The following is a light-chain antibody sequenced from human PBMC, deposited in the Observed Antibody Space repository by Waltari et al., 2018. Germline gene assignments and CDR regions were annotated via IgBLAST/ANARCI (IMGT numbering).Light chain of an antibody. V-gene: IGKV1-39*01. Sequence: DIQMTQSPSSLSASVGDRVTITCRASQGISSYFNWYQQKPGKAPKLLIYAASSLQSGVPSRFSGSGSGTDFTLTISSLQPEDFATYYCQQKNTFGQGTKLEIK. CDR3: QQKNT. CDR2: AAS. J-gene: IGKJ2*01. CDR1: QGISSY.